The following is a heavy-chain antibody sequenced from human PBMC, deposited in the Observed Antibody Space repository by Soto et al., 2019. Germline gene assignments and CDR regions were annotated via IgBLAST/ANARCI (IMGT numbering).Heavy chain of an antibody. CDR1: GGSISSSSYY. D-gene: IGHD5-12*01. J-gene: IGHJ5*02. V-gene: IGHV4-39*07. CDR3: ARGYSGYDH. CDR2: IYYSGST. Sequence: SETLSLTCTVSGGSISSSSYYWGWIRQPPGKGLEWIGSIYYSGSTYYNPSLKSRVTISVDTSKNQFSLKLSSVTAADTAVYYCARGYSGYDHWGQGTLVTVSS.